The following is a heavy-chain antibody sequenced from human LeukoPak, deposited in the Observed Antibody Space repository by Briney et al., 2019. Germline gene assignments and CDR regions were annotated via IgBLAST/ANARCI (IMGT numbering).Heavy chain of an antibody. J-gene: IGHJ6*02. V-gene: IGHV4-59*08. CDR1: GGSISSYY. CDR3: ARHKFSSGWYRYYGMDV. D-gene: IGHD6-19*01. Sequence: SETLSLTCTVSGGSISSYYWSWFRPPPGKGLEWIGYIYYSGSTNYNPSLKSRVTISVDTSKNQFSLKLSSVTAADTAVYYCARHKFSSGWYRYYGMDVWGQGTTVTVSS. CDR2: IYYSGST.